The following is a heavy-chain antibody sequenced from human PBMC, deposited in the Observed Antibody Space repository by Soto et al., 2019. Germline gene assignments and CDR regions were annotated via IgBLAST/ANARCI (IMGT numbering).Heavy chain of an antibody. CDR3: ARDRPLECSSSNYCYYYRLDV. CDR1: GGSFSSDH. Sequence: SETLSLPCNVSGGSFSSDHWGWIRQPPAKGLEWIGKINNSGITNYNTSLKSRATIPVDTSKNQFSLKLTSWTASDTAVSYCARDRPLECSSSNYCYYYRLDVWGQGSTVTV. J-gene: IGHJ6*01. D-gene: IGHD2-2*01. CDR2: INNSGIT. V-gene: IGHV4-59*01.